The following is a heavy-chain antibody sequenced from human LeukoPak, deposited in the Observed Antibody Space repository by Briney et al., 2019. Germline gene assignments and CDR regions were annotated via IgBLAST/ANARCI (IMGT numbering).Heavy chain of an antibody. D-gene: IGHD4-23*01. V-gene: IGHV4-59*01. CDR2: IYYSGST. Sequence: PSETLSLTCTVSGGSISSYYWSWIRQPPGKGLEWIGYIYYSGSTNYNPSLQSRVTISVDTSKNQFSLKLSSVTAADTAVYYCASGGNSALFDYWGQGTLVTVSS. CDR1: GGSISSYY. J-gene: IGHJ4*02. CDR3: ASGGNSALFDY.